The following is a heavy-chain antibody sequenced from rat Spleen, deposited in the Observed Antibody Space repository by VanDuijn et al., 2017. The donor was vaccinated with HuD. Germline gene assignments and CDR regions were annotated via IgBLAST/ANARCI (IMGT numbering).Heavy chain of an antibody. V-gene: IGHV5-7*01. CDR1: GFTFSDYN. Sequence: EVQLVESGGGLVQPGRSLKLSCAASGFTFSDYNMAWVRQAPKKGLEWVATISYDGSSTYYRDSVKGRFTISRDNAENTVYLQMNSLRSEDTATYYCTSSGSSYWGQGVMVTVSS. CDR2: ISYDGSST. CDR3: TSSGSSY. J-gene: IGHJ2*01. D-gene: IGHD4-3*01.